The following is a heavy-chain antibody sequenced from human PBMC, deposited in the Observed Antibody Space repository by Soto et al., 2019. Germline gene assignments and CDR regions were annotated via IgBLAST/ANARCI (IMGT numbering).Heavy chain of an antibody. CDR2: IIPIFGIA. CDR1: GGTFSSYA. V-gene: IGHV1-69*13. CDR3: ARDVGYSYGSRALFYY. Sequence: GASVKVSCKASGGTFSSYAISWVRQAPGQGLEWMGGIIPIFGIANYAQKFQGRDTITADESTSTAYVELSSLRSEDTAVYYCARDVGYSYGSRALFYYWGQGTLVTVSS. D-gene: IGHD5-18*01. J-gene: IGHJ4*02.